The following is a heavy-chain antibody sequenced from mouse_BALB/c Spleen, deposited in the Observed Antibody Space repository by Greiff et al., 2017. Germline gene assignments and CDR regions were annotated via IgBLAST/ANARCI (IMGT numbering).Heavy chain of an antibody. D-gene: IGHD1-1*01. CDR3: ARASYGSSHYYAMDY. CDR2: ISNLAYSI. V-gene: IGHV5-15*02. CDR1: GFTFSDYG. J-gene: IGHJ4*01. Sequence: EVQVVESGGGLVQPGGSRKLSCAASGFTFSDYGMAWVRQAPGKGPEWVAFISNLAYSIYYADTVTGRFTISRENAKNTLYLEMSSLRSEDTAMYYCARASYGSSHYYAMDYWGQGTSVTVSS.